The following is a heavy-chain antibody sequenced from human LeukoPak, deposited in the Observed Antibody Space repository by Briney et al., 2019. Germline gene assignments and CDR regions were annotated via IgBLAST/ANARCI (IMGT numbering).Heavy chain of an antibody. CDR1: GFTLSSYS. CDR2: IIPSGHTT. D-gene: IGHD5-24*01. V-gene: IGHV3-23*01. Sequence: PGGSLRLSCAASGFTLSSYSMNWVRQAPGKGLEWVSGIIPSGHTTYYADSVRGRFTISRDNSRNTLYLQMNSLRAEDTAVYYCAKDDRWLQFCCWGQGTLVTVSA. J-gene: IGHJ4*02. CDR3: AKDDRWLQFCC.